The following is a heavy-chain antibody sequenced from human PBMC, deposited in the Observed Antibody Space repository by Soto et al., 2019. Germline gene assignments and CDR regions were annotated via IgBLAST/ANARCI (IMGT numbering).Heavy chain of an antibody. J-gene: IGHJ4*02. CDR3: ARGYSSRSAALDY. CDR1: GFTFSSYA. V-gene: IGHV3-30-3*01. D-gene: IGHD6-13*01. Sequence: QVQLVESGGGVVQPGRSLRLSCAASGFTFSSYAMHWVRQAPGKGLEWVAIISYDGSNKYYADSVKGRFTSPRDNSKNTLYLQMNRLRGEDTAVYYCARGYSSRSAALDYWGQGTLVTVST. CDR2: ISYDGSNK.